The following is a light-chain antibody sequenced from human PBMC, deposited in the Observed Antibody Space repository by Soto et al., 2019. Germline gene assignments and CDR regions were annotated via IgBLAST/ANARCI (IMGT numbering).Light chain of an antibody. CDR1: SSDVGGYNY. CDR3: CFNAGSPREV. CDR2: DVS. Sequence: QSALTQPRSVSGSPGQSVTISCTGTSSDVGGYNYVSWYQQHPGKAPKVMIYDVSEQPAWGTDRFSCSNSGNTAPLTISGDTDEDEDYYCCCFNAGSPREVFGTGTKLTVL. J-gene: IGLJ1*01. V-gene: IGLV2-11*01.